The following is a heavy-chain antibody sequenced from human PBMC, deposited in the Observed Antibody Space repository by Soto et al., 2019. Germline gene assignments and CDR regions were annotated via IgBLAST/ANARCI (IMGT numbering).Heavy chain of an antibody. J-gene: IGHJ4*02. CDR3: AKPDYDFWGGRFYFNY. V-gene: IGHV3-23*01. CDR2: ISASGGNK. D-gene: IGHD3-3*01. Sequence: EVQLLESGGGLVQPGGSLRLSCAASGFTFNAYAMNWVRQAPGKGLEWVSGISASGGNKYYADSVKGRFTISRDDSKNSLYLQMNSLRAEDTAVYYCAKPDYDFWGGRFYFNYWGQGTLVTVSS. CDR1: GFTFNAYA.